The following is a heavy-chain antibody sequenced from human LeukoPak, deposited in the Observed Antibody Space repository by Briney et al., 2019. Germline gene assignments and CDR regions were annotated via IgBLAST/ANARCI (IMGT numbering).Heavy chain of an antibody. CDR3: ARVGHDYGDYRFHFDY. V-gene: IGHV1-18*01. Sequence: ASVTVSCKASGYTFTSYGINWVRQAPGQGLEWMGWISAYNGNTNYAQKLQGRVTMTTDTSTSTAYMELRSLTSDDTAVYYCARVGHDYGDYRFHFDYWGQGTLVTVSS. CDR1: GYTFTSYG. D-gene: IGHD4-17*01. CDR2: ISAYNGNT. J-gene: IGHJ4*02.